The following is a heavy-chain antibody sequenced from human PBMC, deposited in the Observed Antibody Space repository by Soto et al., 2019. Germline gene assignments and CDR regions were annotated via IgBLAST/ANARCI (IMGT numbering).Heavy chain of an antibody. Sequence: GGSLRLSCAASGFTFSSYEMNWVRQAPGKGLEWVSYISSSGSTIYYADSVKGRFTISRDNAKNSLYLQMNSLRAEDTAVYYCARSITMVLGHYYFDYWGQGTLVTVSS. V-gene: IGHV3-48*03. CDR2: ISSSGSTI. J-gene: IGHJ4*02. CDR1: GFTFSSYE. D-gene: IGHD3-10*01. CDR3: ARSITMVLGHYYFDY.